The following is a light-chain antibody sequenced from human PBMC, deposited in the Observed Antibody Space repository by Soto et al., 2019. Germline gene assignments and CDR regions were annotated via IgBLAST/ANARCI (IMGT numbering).Light chain of an antibody. CDR3: QQYNNWPWT. J-gene: IGKJ1*01. V-gene: IGKV3-15*01. Sequence: EIVMAQSPVTLSVSPWGGATPSCRASQSILDTVAWYQQKPGQGPRLLIHGASTRSPGIPDRFNGSGSGTDFTLNIRSLQSEDFAVYSCQQYNNWPWTVGQATKV. CDR1: QSILDT. CDR2: GAS.